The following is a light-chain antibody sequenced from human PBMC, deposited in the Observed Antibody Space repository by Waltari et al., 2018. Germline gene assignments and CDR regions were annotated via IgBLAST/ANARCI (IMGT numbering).Light chain of an antibody. CDR3: QQYDSSRGMYT. CDR1: QSVTSSY. V-gene: IGKV3-20*01. Sequence: EIVLTQSPGTLSLSPGERATLSCRASQSVTSSYIAWYQQKPGQAPRLLLYGASSGATGVPDRFSGSGSGTDLILTISTLEPEDFAVYYCQQYDSSRGMYTFGQGTKLEI. J-gene: IGKJ2*01. CDR2: GAS.